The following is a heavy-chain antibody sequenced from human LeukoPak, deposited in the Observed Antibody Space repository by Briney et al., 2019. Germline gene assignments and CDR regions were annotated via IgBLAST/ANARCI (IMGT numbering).Heavy chain of an antibody. CDR2: MSGSGGST. CDR1: GFTFSSYA. CDR3: ASRPISNYYDSSGYVYAEYFQH. V-gene: IGHV3-23*01. J-gene: IGHJ1*01. D-gene: IGHD3-22*01. Sequence: GGSLRLSCAASGFTFSSYAMSWVRQAPGKGLEWVSAMSGSGGSTYYADSVKGRFTISRDNSKNTLYLQMNSLRAEDTAVYYCASRPISNYYDSSGYVYAEYFQHWGQGTLVTVSS.